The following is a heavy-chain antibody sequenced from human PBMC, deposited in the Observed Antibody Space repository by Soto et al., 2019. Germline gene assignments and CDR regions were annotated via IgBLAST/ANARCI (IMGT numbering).Heavy chain of an antibody. CDR2: INNSGST. Sequence: QVQLQEAGPGLVKPSQTLSLTCTVSGGSISSGGYYWNWIRQHPGKGLEWIGYINNSGSTFYNPSLKGRGTISVGTSSNQISLKVTSVTAADTAVYYCARGTTSLAFWGQGLLVIVSS. J-gene: IGHJ4*02. CDR1: GGSISSGGYY. V-gene: IGHV4-31*03. CDR3: ARGTTSLAF. D-gene: IGHD3-10*01.